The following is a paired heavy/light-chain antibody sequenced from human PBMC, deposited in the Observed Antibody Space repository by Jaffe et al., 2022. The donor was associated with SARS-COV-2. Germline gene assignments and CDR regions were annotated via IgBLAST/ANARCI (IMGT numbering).Heavy chain of an antibody. CDR2: IYPDDSDT. Sequence: EVQLVQSGAEVKKPGESLKISCKGSGYSFTKHWIGWVRQLPGEGLEWMAIIYPDDSDTRYGPSFQGQVTISADKSINTAYLQWSSLRASDTAMYYCARSDTPGIAVSADYWGQGTLVTVSS. V-gene: IGHV5-51*01. J-gene: IGHJ4*02. D-gene: IGHD6-19*01. CDR1: GYSFTKHW. CDR3: ARSDTPGIAVSADY.
Light chain of an antibody. V-gene: IGKV4-1*01. J-gene: IGKJ1*01. CDR2: WAS. Sequence: DIVMTQSPDSLAVSLGERATINCKSSQSVLYSPNNKNYLAWYQQKPGQPPKLLIHWASTRESGVPDRFSGSGSGTDFTLTISSLQAEDVAIYYCQQYDTIPGTFGQGTKVEIK. CDR3: QQYDTIPGT. CDR1: QSVLYSPNNKNY.